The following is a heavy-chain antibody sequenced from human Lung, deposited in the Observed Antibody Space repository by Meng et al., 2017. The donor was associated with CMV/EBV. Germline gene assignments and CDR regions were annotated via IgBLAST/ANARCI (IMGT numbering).Heavy chain of an antibody. J-gene: IGHJ4*02. D-gene: IGHD6-13*01. CDR1: GGSINSVGYY. Sequence: LXCTVSGGSINSVGYYWTWIRQHPGKGLEWIGYIYYSGGTNYNPSLQSRVTISVDTSKNQFSLKLSSVTAADTAMYYCARSVGCSSTYCYTYTSSWYPDYWXQGNXVTVSS. CDR2: IYYSGGT. CDR3: ARSVGCSSTYCYTYTSSWYPDY. V-gene: IGHV4-31*03.